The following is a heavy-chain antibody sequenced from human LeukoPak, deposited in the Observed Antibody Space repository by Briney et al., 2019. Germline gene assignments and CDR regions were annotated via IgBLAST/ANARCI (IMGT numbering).Heavy chain of an antibody. J-gene: IGHJ4*02. CDR3: ATNRGGLRFLEWLDYFDY. V-gene: IGHV3-30-3*01. D-gene: IGHD3-3*01. CDR2: ISYDGSNK. Sequence: PGRSLRLPCAASGFTFSSYAMHWVRQAPGKGLEWVAVISYDGSNKYYADSVKGRFTISRDNSKNTLYLQMNSLRAEDTAVYYCATNRGGLRFLEWLDYFDYWGQGTLVTVSS. CDR1: GFTFSSYA.